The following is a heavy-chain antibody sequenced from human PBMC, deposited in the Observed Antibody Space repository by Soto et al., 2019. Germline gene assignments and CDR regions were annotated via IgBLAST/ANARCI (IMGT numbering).Heavy chain of an antibody. Sequence: QVQLVQPRDKVKKPGASVKVSCKASGYIFVNYGIAWVRQAPGQGLEWMGWISPYTGNTHSATKVQGRLTMTTDTSTSTAFMDLGSLTSDDTAVYYCVMVDNYVTPTPQDVWGQGTTVTVSS. CDR1: GYIFVNYG. CDR3: VMVDNYVTPTPQDV. J-gene: IGHJ6*02. CDR2: ISPYTGNT. D-gene: IGHD3-16*01. V-gene: IGHV1-18*01.